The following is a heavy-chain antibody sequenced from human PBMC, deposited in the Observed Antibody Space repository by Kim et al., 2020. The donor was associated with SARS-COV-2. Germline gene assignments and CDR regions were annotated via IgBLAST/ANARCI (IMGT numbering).Heavy chain of an antibody. J-gene: IGHJ4*02. V-gene: IGHV4-38-2*02. Sequence: SETLSLTCTVSGYSISSGYYWGWIRQPPGKGLEWFGSIYHSGSTYYNPSLKSRVTISVDTSKNQFSLKLSSVTAADTAVYYCARVHDFWGGYYTDYWGQGTLVTVSS. CDR2: IYHSGST. D-gene: IGHD3-3*01. CDR3: ARVHDFWGGYYTDY. CDR1: GYSISSGYY.